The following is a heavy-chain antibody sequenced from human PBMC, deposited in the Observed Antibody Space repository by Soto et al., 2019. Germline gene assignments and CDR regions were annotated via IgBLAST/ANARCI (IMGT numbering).Heavy chain of an antibody. Sequence: HGESLKISCKVSGYIFTSYWINWVRQMPGKGLEWMGIIYPGDSDTRYNPSFQGQITISADKSINTAYLQWSSLKASDTAVYYCARRGDSSGFIDYWGQGTLVTVSS. V-gene: IGHV5-51*01. CDR2: IYPGDSDT. J-gene: IGHJ4*02. D-gene: IGHD3-22*01. CDR3: ARRGDSSGFIDY. CDR1: GYIFTSYW.